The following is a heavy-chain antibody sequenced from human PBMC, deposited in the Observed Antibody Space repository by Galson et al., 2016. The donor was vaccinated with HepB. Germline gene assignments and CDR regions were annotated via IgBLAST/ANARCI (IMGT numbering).Heavy chain of an antibody. CDR3: VISVRGISTGPFDH. J-gene: IGHJ5*02. V-gene: IGHV3-23*01. Sequence: SLRLSCAGTGFTFSSYGMSWVRQASGKGLEWVSVISALHNQIYYADSVRGRFTISRDNSKSRLFLQMSSLRAEDTAMYYCVISVRGISTGPFDHWGQGTLVVVSS. CDR2: ISALHNQI. D-gene: IGHD3-10*01. CDR1: GFTFSSYG.